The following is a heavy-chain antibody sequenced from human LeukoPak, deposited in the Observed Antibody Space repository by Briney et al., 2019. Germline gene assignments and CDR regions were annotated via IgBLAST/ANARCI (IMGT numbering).Heavy chain of an antibody. V-gene: IGHV1-46*01. J-gene: IGHJ4*02. CDR2: ISPSGGST. Sequence: ASVKVSFKASGYTFTNYYLYWVRQAPGLGLEWMGIISPSGGSTSYAQKFQGRVTMTGDTSTSTVYMELRSLTSDDTAVYYCARDQYVGSSRYYYFEYWGQGTLVTVSS. D-gene: IGHD6-13*01. CDR1: GYTFTNYY. CDR3: ARDQYVGSSRYYYFEY.